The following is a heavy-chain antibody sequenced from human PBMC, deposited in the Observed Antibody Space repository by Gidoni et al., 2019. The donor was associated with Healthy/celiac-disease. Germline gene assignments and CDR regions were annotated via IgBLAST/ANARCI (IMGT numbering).Heavy chain of an antibody. CDR3: AHSRSSWYEIGWFDP. Sequence: QITLKESGPTLVKPTQTLTLTCTFSGFSLSTSGVGVGWIRKPPGKALEWLALIYWDDDKRYSPSLKSRLTITKDTSKNQVVLTMTNMDPVDTATYYCAHSRSSWYEIGWFDPWGQGTLVTISS. J-gene: IGHJ5*02. CDR2: IYWDDDK. D-gene: IGHD6-13*01. CDR1: GFSLSTSGVG. V-gene: IGHV2-5*02.